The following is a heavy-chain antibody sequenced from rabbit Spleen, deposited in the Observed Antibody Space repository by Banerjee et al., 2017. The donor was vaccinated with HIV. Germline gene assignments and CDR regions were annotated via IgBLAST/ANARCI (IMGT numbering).Heavy chain of an antibody. CDR2: INSSTGTT. CDR3: ARDLAAIIGWNFAL. V-gene: IGHV1S45*01. Sequence: EQLEESGGGLVKPEGSLTLTCKASGVSLNDKDVMCWVRQAPGKGLEWIACINSSTGTTVYASWAKGRFTVSRTSSTTVTLQMTSLTAADTATYFCARDLAAIIGWNFALWGPGTLVTVS. D-gene: IGHD4-1*01. CDR1: GVSLNDKDV. J-gene: IGHJ4*01.